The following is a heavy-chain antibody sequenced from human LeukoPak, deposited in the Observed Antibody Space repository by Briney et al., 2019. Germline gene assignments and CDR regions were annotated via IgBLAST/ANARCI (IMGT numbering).Heavy chain of an antibody. J-gene: IGHJ4*02. V-gene: IGHV4-34*01. CDR2: INHSGST. Sequence: PSETLSLTCAVYGGSFSGYYWSWIRQPPGKGLEWIGEINHSGSTNYNPSLKSRVTISVDTSKNQFSLKLSSVTAADTAVYYCAKTSGITMIVVPDWGQGTLVTVSS. D-gene: IGHD3-22*01. CDR1: GGSFSGYY. CDR3: AKTSGITMIVVPD.